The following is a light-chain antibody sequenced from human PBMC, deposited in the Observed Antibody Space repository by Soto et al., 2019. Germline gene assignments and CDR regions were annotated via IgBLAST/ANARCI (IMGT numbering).Light chain of an antibody. CDR1: QSLLHITGETF. CDR2: EVS. Sequence: DVVMTQTPLSLSVAPGQPASISCKSSQSLLHITGETFLFWYLQKPGQSPQLLIYEVSTRVAGVPDRFSGSGSGTDFTLEIRRVETDDVGIYYCMQSTQLPPTCGQGTRLGIE. CDR3: MQSTQLPPT. J-gene: IGKJ5*01. V-gene: IGKV2D-29*02.